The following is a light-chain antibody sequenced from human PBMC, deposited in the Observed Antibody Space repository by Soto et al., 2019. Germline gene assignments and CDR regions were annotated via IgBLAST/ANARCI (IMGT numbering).Light chain of an antibody. CDR1: SSDVGGYNY. V-gene: IGLV2-8*01. J-gene: IGLJ2*01. CDR2: EVS. Sequence: QSALTQPPSASGSPGQSVTISSTGTSSDVGGYNYVSWYQQHPGKAPKLMIFEVSRRPSGVPDRFSGSKSGNTASLTVSGLQAEDEADYYCSSYAGNNNKMVFGGGTKLTVL. CDR3: SSYAGNNNKMV.